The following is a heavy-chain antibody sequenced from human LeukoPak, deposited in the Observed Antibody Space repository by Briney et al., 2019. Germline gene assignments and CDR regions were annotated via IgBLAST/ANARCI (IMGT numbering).Heavy chain of an antibody. CDR1: GGSFSGYY. V-gene: IGHV4-34*01. CDR2: INHSGST. CDR3: ARGRRLYGMDV. Sequence: SETLSLTCAVYGGSFSGYYWSWIRQPPGKGLEWIGKINHSGSTNYNPSLKSRVTISVDTSKNQFSLKLSSVTAADTAVYYCARGRRLYGMDVWGQGTTVTVSS. J-gene: IGHJ6*02.